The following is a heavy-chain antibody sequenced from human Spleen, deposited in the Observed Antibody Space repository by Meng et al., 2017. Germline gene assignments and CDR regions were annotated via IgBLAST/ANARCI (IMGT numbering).Heavy chain of an antibody. CDR1: GFTFDDYA. D-gene: IGHD6-19*01. Sequence: GRLVGLGGCLVLPGRSLRLSWAASGFTFDDYAMHWVRQAPGKGLEWVSGISWNSGSIGYADSVKGRFTISRDNAKNSLYLQMNSLRAEDTALYYCAKDLSSGWYLGYFDYWGQGTLVTVSS. CDR3: AKDLSSGWYLGYFDY. V-gene: IGHV3-9*01. CDR2: ISWNSGSI. J-gene: IGHJ4*02.